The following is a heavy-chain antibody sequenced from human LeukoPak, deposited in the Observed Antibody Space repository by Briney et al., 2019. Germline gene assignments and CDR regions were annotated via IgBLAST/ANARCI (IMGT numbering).Heavy chain of an antibody. CDR1: GGSITSSNYY. CDR3: ARHRRDHDFWSGSNPTDYYYYMDV. D-gene: IGHD3-3*01. CDR2: IYFIGHT. Sequence: PSETLYLTCTVSGGSITSSNYYCGWIRQPPGDGLGWIGSIYFIGHTYYNPSLKSRVTIFVDTSQNQFSLMLSSVTAADTAVYYCARHRRDHDFWSGSNPTDYYYYMDVWGKGTSVTVSS. V-gene: IGHV4-39*01. J-gene: IGHJ6*03.